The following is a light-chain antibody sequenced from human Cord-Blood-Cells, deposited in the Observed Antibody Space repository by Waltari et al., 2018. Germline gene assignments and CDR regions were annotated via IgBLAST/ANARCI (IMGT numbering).Light chain of an antibody. CDR1: SSYVGGYNY. Sequence: QSALTQPASVSGPPGQSLTISCTGTSSYVGGYNYVSWYQQHPGKAPKLMIYDVSKRPSGVSNRFSGSKSGNTASLTISGLQAEDEADYYCSSYTSSSTLVFGGGTKLTVL. CDR2: DVS. CDR3: SSYTSSSTLV. V-gene: IGLV2-14*01. J-gene: IGLJ2*01.